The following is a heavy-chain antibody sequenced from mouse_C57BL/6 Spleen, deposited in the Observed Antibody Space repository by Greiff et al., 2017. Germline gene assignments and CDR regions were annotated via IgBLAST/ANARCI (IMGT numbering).Heavy chain of an antibody. CDR2: IDPSDSYT. D-gene: IGHD1-2*01. J-gene: IGHJ2*01. CDR1: GYTFTSYW. V-gene: IGHV1-69*01. Sequence: QVQLQQPGAELVMPGASVKLSCKASGYTFTSYWMHWVKQRPGQGLEWIGEIDPSDSYTNYNQKFKGKSTLTVDKSSNTAYMQLSSLTSEDSAVYYCARTSTALYYFDYWGQGTTLTVAS. CDR3: ARTSTALYYFDY.